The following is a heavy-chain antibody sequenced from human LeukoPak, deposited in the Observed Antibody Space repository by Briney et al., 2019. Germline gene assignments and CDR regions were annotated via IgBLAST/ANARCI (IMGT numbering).Heavy chain of an antibody. CDR3: ARQETGYSSSWWELFDY. Sequence: PGGSLRLSCAASGFTFSSHWMSWVRQAPGKGLEWVANIKQDGSEKYYVDSVKGRFTTSRDNAKNSLYLQMNSLRAEDTALYYCARQETGYSSSWWELFDYWGRGTLVTVSS. CDR2: IKQDGSEK. V-gene: IGHV3-7*03. D-gene: IGHD6-13*01. J-gene: IGHJ4*02. CDR1: GFTFSSHW.